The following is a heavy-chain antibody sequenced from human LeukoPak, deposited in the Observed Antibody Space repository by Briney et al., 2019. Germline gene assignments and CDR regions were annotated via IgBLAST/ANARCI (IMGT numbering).Heavy chain of an antibody. J-gene: IGHJ4*02. CDR2: IYYSGST. V-gene: IGHV4-59*01. CDR3: AREVRRDGYNYGGFDY. Sequence: SETLSLTCTVSGSSIGSYYWSWIRQPPGKGLEWIGYIYYSGSTNYNPSLKSRVTISVDTSKNQFSLKLSSVTAADTAVYYCAREVRRDGYNYGGFDYWGQGTLVTVSS. D-gene: IGHD5-24*01. CDR1: GSSIGSYY.